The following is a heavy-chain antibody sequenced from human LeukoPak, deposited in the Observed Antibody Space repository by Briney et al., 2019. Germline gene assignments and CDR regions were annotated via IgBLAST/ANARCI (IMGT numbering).Heavy chain of an antibody. V-gene: IGHV3-66*01. J-gene: IGHJ6*02. CDR1: GFTVSSYY. Sequence: PGGSLRLSCAASGFTVSSYYMTWVRQAPGKGLEWVSVMYSGGSTYYADSVKGRVAISRDNSQNTVFLQMNSVRVEDTAVYYCARSYSNHLFGMDVWGQGNAVSVSS. CDR2: MYSGGST. CDR3: ARSYSNHLFGMDV. D-gene: IGHD4-11*01.